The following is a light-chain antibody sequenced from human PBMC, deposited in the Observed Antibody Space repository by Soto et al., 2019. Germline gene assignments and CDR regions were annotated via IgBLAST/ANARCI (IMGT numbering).Light chain of an antibody. CDR3: QQRNYWPIT. Sequence: EIVLTQSPATVSLSPGERATLSCRASQTVSSYLAWYQQKPGQAPRLLIYDASNRATDIPPRFSGSGSGTDFTLTISSLEPEDFAVYYCQQRNYWPITFGQGTRLEIK. V-gene: IGKV3-11*01. CDR2: DAS. CDR1: QTVSSY. J-gene: IGKJ5*01.